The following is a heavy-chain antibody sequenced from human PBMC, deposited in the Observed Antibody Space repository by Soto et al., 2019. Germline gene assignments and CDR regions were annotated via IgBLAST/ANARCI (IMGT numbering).Heavy chain of an antibody. CDR1: GGSISDYY. Sequence: PSETLSLTCTVSGGSISDYYWSWIRQPPGKGLEWIGYFSYVRGTNNSPSLKSRATISGDTSKNQFSLKLSSVTAADTAVYYCARYKSNYYYGMDVWGQGTTVTVSS. V-gene: IGHV4-59*01. J-gene: IGHJ6*02. D-gene: IGHD1-20*01. CDR2: FSYVRGT. CDR3: ARYKSNYYYGMDV.